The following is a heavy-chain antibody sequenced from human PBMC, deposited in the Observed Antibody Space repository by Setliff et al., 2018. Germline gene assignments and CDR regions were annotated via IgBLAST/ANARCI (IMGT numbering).Heavy chain of an antibody. D-gene: IGHD5-12*01. CDR3: ARVLRGYSGYDYYFDY. J-gene: IGHJ4*02. Sequence: PSETLSLTCSVSGGSISSSIYYWGWIRQPPGKGLEWIGRIYNSGTTNYNPSPKSRVTISVDTSKNQLSLKLSSVTAADTAVYYCARVLRGYSGYDYYFDYWGQGTLVTVSS. CDR2: IYNSGTT. V-gene: IGHV4-39*07. CDR1: GGSISSSIYY.